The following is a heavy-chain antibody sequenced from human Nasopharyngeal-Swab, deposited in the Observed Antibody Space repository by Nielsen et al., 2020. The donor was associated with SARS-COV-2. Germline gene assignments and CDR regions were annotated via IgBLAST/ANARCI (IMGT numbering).Heavy chain of an antibody. J-gene: IGHJ6*02. CDR3: ASMRPRYYYGMDV. V-gene: IGHV4-30-4*01. D-gene: IGHD3-16*01. CDR2: IYYSGST. Sequence: WIRQPPGKGLEWIGYIYYSGSTYSNPSLKSRVTISVDTSKNQFSLKLSSVTAADTAVYYCASMRPRYYYGMDVWGQGTTVTVSS.